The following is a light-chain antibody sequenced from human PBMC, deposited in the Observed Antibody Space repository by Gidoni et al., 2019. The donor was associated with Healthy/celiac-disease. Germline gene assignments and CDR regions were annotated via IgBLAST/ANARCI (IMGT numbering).Light chain of an antibody. CDR1: SSDVGGYNY. CDR3: SSYTSSSPPVV. CDR2: DVS. V-gene: IGLV2-14*01. Sequence: QSALTQPASVSASPGPSITISCTGTSSDVGGYNYVSWYQQQPGKAPKLMIYDVSNRPSGVSNRFSGSKSGNTASLTISGLQAEDEADYYCSSYTSSSPPVVFGGGTKLTVL. J-gene: IGLJ2*01.